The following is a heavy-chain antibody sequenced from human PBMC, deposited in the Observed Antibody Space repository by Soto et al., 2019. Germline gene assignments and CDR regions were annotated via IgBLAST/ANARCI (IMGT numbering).Heavy chain of an antibody. V-gene: IGHV3-23*01. CDR2: ISGGGDGT. J-gene: IGHJ6*04. CDR1: GFTFSTFA. D-gene: IGHD6-6*01. Sequence: EVQLLESGGGLVQPGGSLRLSCAASGFTFSTFAMSWVRQDPGKGLEWVSTISGGGDGTYYADSVKGRFTISRDNSKNTMYLQMDSLRAEDTAVYYCAKDRPTTSSSKMDVWGKGTTVTVSS. CDR3: AKDRPTTSSSKMDV.